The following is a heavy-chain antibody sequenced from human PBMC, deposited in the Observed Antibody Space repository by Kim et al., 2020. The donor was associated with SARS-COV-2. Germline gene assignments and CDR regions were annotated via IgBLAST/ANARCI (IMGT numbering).Heavy chain of an antibody. V-gene: IGHV4-59*01. J-gene: IGHJ5*02. CDR3: ARRITMVRGVIHNWFDP. Sequence: LKSRVTISVEPSKNQFSLKLSSVTAADTAVYYCARRITMVRGVIHNWFDPWGQGTLVTVSS. D-gene: IGHD3-10*01.